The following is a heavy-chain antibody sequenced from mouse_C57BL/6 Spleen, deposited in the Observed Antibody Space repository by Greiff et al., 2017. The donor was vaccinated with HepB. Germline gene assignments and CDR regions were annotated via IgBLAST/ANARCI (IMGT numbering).Heavy chain of an antibody. V-gene: IGHV1-39*01. CDR1: GYSFTDYN. CDR2: INPNYGTT. D-gene: IGHD2-1*01. Sequence: EVQLQQPGPELVKPGASVKISCKASGYSFTDYNMNWVKQSTGKCLEWIGIINPNYGTTNYNQKFKGKATLTVDQSSSTAYMQLNSLTSEDSAVYYCARRNDYDNNLYAMDYWGQGTSVTVSS. CDR3: ARRNDYDNNLYAMDY. J-gene: IGHJ4*01.